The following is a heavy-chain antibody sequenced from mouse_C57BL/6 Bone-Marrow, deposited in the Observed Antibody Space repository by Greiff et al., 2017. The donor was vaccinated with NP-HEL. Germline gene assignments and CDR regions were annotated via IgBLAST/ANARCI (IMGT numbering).Heavy chain of an antibody. CDR3: ARDTRLRGFAY. D-gene: IGHD2-4*01. CDR2: ISGGGSYT. J-gene: IGHJ3*01. V-gene: IGHV5-4*01. Sequence: EVKVEESGGGLVKPGGSLKLSCAASGFTFSSYAMSWVRQTPEKRLEWVATISGGGSYTYYPDNVKGRFTLSRDNAKNNLYLQLSHLLSEDTAMYYCARDTRLRGFAYWGQGTLVTVSA. CDR1: GFTFSSYA.